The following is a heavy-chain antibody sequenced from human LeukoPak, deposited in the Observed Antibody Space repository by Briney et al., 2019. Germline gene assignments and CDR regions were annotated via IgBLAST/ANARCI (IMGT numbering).Heavy chain of an antibody. D-gene: IGHD6-6*01. Sequence: PGGSLRLSCAASGFTFSSYWMGWVRQAPGKGLEWVANIKTEGYDKYYVDSLKGRFTISRDNANNSLYLQMDSLRAEDTAVYYCARDLRYSSSWSFDYWGQGTLVTVSS. CDR1: GFTFSSYW. CDR2: IKTEGYDK. CDR3: ARDLRYSSSWSFDY. J-gene: IGHJ4*02. V-gene: IGHV3-7*01.